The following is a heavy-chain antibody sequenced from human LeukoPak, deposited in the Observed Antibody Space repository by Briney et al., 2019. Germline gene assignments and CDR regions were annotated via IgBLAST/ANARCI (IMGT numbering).Heavy chain of an antibody. D-gene: IGHD3-16*01. CDR2: IKDDGSQK. CDR1: GLTFSNHW. CDR3: ARGTYSDPTYGDY. J-gene: IGHJ4*02. V-gene: IGHV3-7*03. Sequence: GGSLRLSCVASGLTFSNHWMNWVRQAPGKGLEWVASIKDDGSQKYYVDSVKGRFSISRDNAKNSLYLQMSSLRAEETAVYYCARGTYSDPTYGDYWGQGTLVTVSS.